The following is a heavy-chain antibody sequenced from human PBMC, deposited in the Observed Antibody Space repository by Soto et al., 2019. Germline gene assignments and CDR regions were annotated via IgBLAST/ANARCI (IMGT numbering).Heavy chain of an antibody. J-gene: IGHJ4*02. CDR3: AREYYGLLTGYYTDY. Sequence: EVQLVESGGDLVQRGGSLRLSCAAPGFPFSSYWMHWVRHTPGKGLDWVARISGDGVTTYYADSVTGRFTVSRDNAKNTLSLQISGLRAEDTAVYYCAREYYGLLTGYYTDYWGQETLVSVSS. CDR1: GFPFSSYW. D-gene: IGHD3-9*01. V-gene: IGHV3-74*01. CDR2: ISGDGVTT.